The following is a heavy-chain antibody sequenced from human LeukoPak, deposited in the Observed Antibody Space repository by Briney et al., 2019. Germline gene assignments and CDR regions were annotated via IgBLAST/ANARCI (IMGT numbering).Heavy chain of an antibody. D-gene: IGHD3-22*01. J-gene: IGHJ4*02. CDR1: GYTFTSYY. V-gene: IGHV1-46*01. CDR3: ARSNNYYESSGYYAKTRRDFDY. Sequence: APVKVSCKASGYTFTSYYMHWVRQAPGQGLEWMGIINPRGGSTSYAQKFQGRVTMTRATSTSTVYMELSSLRSEDTAVYYCARSNNYYESSGYYAKTRRDFDYWGQGTLVTVSS. CDR2: INPRGGST.